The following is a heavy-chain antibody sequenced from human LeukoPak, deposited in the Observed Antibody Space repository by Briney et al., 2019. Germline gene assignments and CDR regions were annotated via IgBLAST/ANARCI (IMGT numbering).Heavy chain of an antibody. V-gene: IGHV5-51*01. Sequence: GESLKISCEGSGYSFPSYWIGWVRQMPGKGLEWMGFIYPGDSDTRYSPSFQGQVTISADKSISTAYVQWSSLKASDTAMYYCARLYYDNSGYPDYWGQGTLVTVSS. CDR3: ARLYYDNSGYPDY. D-gene: IGHD3-22*01. CDR1: GYSFPSYW. CDR2: IYPGDSDT. J-gene: IGHJ4*02.